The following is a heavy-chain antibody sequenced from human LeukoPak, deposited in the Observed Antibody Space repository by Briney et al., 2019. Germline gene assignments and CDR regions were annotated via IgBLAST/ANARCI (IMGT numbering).Heavy chain of an antibody. D-gene: IGHD1-20*01. Sequence: GGSLRLSCAASGFTFSSYAMHWVRQAPGKGLEWVAVISYDGSNKYYADSVKGRFTISRDNSKNTLYLQMNSLRAEDTAVYYCAPDPNNWLRHYWGQGTLVTVSS. CDR2: ISYDGSNK. J-gene: IGHJ4*02. V-gene: IGHV3-30*04. CDR3: APDPNNWLRHY. CDR1: GFTFSSYA.